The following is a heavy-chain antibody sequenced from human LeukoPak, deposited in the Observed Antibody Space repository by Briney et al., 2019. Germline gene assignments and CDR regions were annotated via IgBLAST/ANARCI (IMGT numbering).Heavy chain of an antibody. D-gene: IGHD5-12*01. CDR3: AKSRLPESH. J-gene: IGHJ4*02. Sequence: PGGSLRLSCAASGFTFSSYAMHWVRQAPGKGLEWVAVISYDGSNKYYADSVKGRFTISRDSSKNTLYLQMNSLRAEDTAVYYCAKSRLPESHWGQGTLVTVSS. CDR1: GFTFSSYA. V-gene: IGHV3-30*18. CDR2: ISYDGSNK.